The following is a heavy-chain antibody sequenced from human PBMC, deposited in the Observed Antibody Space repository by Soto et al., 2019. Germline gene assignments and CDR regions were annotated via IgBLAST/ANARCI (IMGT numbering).Heavy chain of an antibody. CDR1: LDSFSRNSAG. J-gene: IGHJ4*01. CDR3: ARGEQYSGRIFDY. V-gene: IGHV6-1*01. CDR2: KYYRSKWYY. D-gene: IGHD1-26*01. Sequence: SQTLSLTCVLTLDSFSRNSAGCSWVRHSPSRGLEWLGRKYYRSKWYYEYAVSVRGRITINPDTSKNQYSLQLNSVTPEDTAVYFCARGEQYSGRIFDYWGQGTLVTVSS.